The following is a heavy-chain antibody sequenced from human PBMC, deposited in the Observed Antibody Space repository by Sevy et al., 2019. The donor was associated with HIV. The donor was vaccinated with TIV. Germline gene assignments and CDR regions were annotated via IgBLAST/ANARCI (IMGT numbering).Heavy chain of an antibody. D-gene: IGHD6-13*01. J-gene: IGHJ4*02. CDR1: GFTFDDYA. CDR3: AKDYGVAAAGTMDYFDY. Sequence: GGSLRLSCTASGFTFDDYAMHWVRQAPGKGLEWVSGISWNSGSIGYADSVKGRFTISRDNAKNSLYLKMNSLRAEDTALYYCAKDYGVAAAGTMDYFDYWGQGTLVTVSS. V-gene: IGHV3-9*01. CDR2: ISWNSGSI.